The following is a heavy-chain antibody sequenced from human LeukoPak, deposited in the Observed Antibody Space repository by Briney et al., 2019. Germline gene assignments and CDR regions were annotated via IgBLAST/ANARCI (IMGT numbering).Heavy chain of an antibody. D-gene: IGHD2-2*03. CDR1: GFTFSSNG. CDR2: IWYDGSNQ. Sequence: AGSVRLSCAASGFTFSSNGMHWDRQAPGKGLEWVAVIWYDGSNQYYADSVKGRFTICRDNSKNTLYLQMNSLRAEDTAVYYCARDGYCSSTSCYDLCHYGMDVCGQGTTVSVSS. V-gene: IGHV3-33*01. CDR3: ARDGYCSSTSCYDLCHYGMDV. J-gene: IGHJ6*02.